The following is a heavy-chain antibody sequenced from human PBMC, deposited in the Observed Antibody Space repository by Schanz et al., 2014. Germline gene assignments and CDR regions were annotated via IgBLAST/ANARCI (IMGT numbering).Heavy chain of an antibody. D-gene: IGHD3-9*01. CDR1: GFTVSSNH. V-gene: IGHV4-39*01. J-gene: IGHJ4*02. CDR3: ARQFYDILTGYWFPYYFDY. CDR2: IYYSGST. Sequence: QLAESGGGLVQPGGSLRLSCAVSGFTVSSNHMSWIRQPPGKGLEWIESIYYSGSTYYNPSFKSRVTTSVDTSKNQFSRKLSSVTAADTAVYYCARQFYDILTGYWFPYYFDYWGQGTLVTVSS.